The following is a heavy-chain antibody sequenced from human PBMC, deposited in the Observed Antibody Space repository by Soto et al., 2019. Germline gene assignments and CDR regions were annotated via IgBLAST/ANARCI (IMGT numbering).Heavy chain of an antibody. J-gene: IGHJ6*02. D-gene: IGHD7-27*01. CDR2: ISYDGSNK. CDR1: GFTFSSYG. V-gene: IGHV3-30*18. Sequence: QVQLVESGGGVVQPGRSLRLSCAASGFTFSSYGMHWVRQAPGKGLEWVAVISYDGSNKYYADSVKGRFTISRDNSKNTLYLHMTSLRAEDTAVYYCAKDLLGPGRAYGMDVWGQGTTVTVSS. CDR3: AKDLLGPGRAYGMDV.